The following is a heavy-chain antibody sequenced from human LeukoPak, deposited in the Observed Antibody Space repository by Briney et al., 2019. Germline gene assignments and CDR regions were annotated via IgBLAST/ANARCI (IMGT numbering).Heavy chain of an antibody. CDR2: IYTSGST. J-gene: IGHJ6*03. V-gene: IGHV4-4*07. CDR1: GGSISSYY. Sequence: SETLSLTCTVSGGSISSYYWSWIRQPAGKGLEWIGRIYTSGSTNYNPSLKSRVTMSVDTSKNQFSLKLSSVTAADTAVYSCARTTEGGYTYGYFYYYYMDAWGKGTTVTISS. D-gene: IGHD5-18*01. CDR3: ARTTEGGYTYGYFYYYYMDA.